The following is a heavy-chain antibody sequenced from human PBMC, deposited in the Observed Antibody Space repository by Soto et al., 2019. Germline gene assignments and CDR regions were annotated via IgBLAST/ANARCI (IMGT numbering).Heavy chain of an antibody. V-gene: IGHV3-48*02. CDR2: ISSSSSTI. D-gene: IGHD2-15*01. Sequence: EVQLVESGGGLVQPGGSLRLSCAASGFVFSTYSMNWVRQAPGKGLEWVSYISSSSSTIHYADSVQGRFTIARDNAKNSLYLQVISLRDEDTAVYYCARPAGRVDYFDYWGQGTLVTVSS. CDR1: GFVFSTYS. J-gene: IGHJ4*02. CDR3: ARPAGRVDYFDY.